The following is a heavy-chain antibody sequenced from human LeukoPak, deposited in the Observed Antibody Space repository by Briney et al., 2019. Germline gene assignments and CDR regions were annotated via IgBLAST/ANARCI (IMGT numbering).Heavy chain of an antibody. CDR3: ARGGIASSWFFDY. Sequence: SETLSLTCTVSGGSISSFYWTWLRQPPGKGLEWIGFIYYSGTTNYNPSLKSRVTISVDTSKNQFSLKLSSVTAADTAVYYCARGGIASSWFFDYWGQGTLVTVSS. V-gene: IGHV4-59*01. D-gene: IGHD6-13*01. J-gene: IGHJ4*02. CDR2: IYYSGTT. CDR1: GGSISSFY.